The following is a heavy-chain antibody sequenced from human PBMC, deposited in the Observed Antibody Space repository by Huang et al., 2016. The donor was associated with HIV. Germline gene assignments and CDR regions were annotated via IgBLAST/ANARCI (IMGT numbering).Heavy chain of an antibody. CDR2: SDWDDDK. CDR1: GFSLSVSGMS. D-gene: IGHD3-10*01. Sequence: QVTLRESGPALMKPTQTLTLTCTFSGFSLSVSGMSVSWIRQPPGKALEWLARSDWDDDKHYRPSLKTRLTVSKDTAKNQVVLKMTNLDPVDTATYYCARIRVVRGVLPFYYMDVWGKGTTVTVSS. J-gene: IGHJ6*03. CDR3: ARIRVVRGVLPFYYMDV. V-gene: IGHV2-70*15.